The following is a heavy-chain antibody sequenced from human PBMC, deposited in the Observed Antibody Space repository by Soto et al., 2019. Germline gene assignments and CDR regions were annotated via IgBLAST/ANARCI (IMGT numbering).Heavy chain of an antibody. CDR2: IYYSGST. CDR3: ARDWGPCSSTSCPISGMDV. D-gene: IGHD2-2*01. V-gene: IGHV4-59*01. Sequence: PSETLSLTCTVSGGSISSYYWSWIRQPPGKGLEWIGYIYYSGSTNYNPSLKSRVTISVDTSKNQFSLKLSSVTAADTAVYYCARDWGPCSSTSCPISGMDVWGQGTTVPVSS. CDR1: GGSISSYY. J-gene: IGHJ6*02.